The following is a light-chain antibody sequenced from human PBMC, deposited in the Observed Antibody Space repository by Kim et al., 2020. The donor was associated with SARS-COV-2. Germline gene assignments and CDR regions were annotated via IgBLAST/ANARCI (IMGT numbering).Light chain of an antibody. CDR2: GVS. Sequence: EIVMTQSPATLSVSPGERATLSCGASQSVRSNLAWYQQKPGQPPRLLIYGVSTRATGIPARFSGSGSGTEFTLTISSLQSEDFAVYYCQQYNNWPPYTFGQGTKLEI. CDR3: QQYNNWPPYT. V-gene: IGKV3-15*01. CDR1: QSVRSN. J-gene: IGKJ2*01.